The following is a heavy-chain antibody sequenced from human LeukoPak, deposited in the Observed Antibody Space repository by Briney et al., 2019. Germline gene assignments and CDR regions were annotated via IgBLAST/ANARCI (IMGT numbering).Heavy chain of an antibody. V-gene: IGHV3-21*04. Sequence: GGSLRLSCAASGFSFSSYSMNWVRQAPGKGLEWVSSISSSSSYIYYADSVKGRFTISRDNSKNTLYLQMNSLRAEDTAVYYCARGGGVWGSYRPYWGQGTLVTVSS. CDR3: ARGGGVWGSYRPY. CDR2: ISSSSSYI. J-gene: IGHJ4*02. CDR1: GFSFSSYS. D-gene: IGHD3-16*02.